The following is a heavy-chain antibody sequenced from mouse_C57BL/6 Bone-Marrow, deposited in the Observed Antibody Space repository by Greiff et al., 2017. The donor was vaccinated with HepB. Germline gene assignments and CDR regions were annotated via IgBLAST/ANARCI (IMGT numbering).Heavy chain of an antibody. CDR3: AREGGWDYCYFDY. CDR1: GYTFTSYW. CDR2: IHPNSGST. Sequence: QVHVKQPGAELVKPGASVKLSCKASGYTFTSYWMHWVKQRPGQGLEWIGMIHPNSGSTNYNEKFKGKATLTVDKSSSTAYMQLSSLTSEDSAVYYCAREGGWDYCYFDYWGQGTTLTVSS. J-gene: IGHJ2*01. V-gene: IGHV1-64*01. D-gene: IGHD1-1*01.